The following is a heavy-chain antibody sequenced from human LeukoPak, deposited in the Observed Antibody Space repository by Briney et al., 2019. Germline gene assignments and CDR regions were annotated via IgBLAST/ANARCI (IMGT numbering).Heavy chain of an antibody. Sequence: SETLSLTCTVSGGSLNSDYWTWIRRPPGKGLEYIGCIHYTGSTYYNPSLKSRVIISVDTSKNQFSLKVSSVTAADTAVYYCARLPRGAFDIWGQGTMVTVSS. J-gene: IGHJ3*02. V-gene: IGHV4-59*01. D-gene: IGHD5-12*01. CDR2: IHYTGST. CDR1: GGSLNSDY. CDR3: ARLPRGAFDI.